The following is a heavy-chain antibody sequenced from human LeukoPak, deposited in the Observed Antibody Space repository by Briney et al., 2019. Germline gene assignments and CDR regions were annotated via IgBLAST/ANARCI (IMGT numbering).Heavy chain of an antibody. CDR2: INPNSGGT. J-gene: IGHJ5*02. V-gene: IGHV1-2*06. Sequence: ASVKVSCKASGYTFTGYYIHWVRQAPGQGLEWMGRINPNSGGTNYAQKFQGRVTMIRDTSISTAYMELSRLRSDDTAVYYCASGMGPIDSGSYLFDNWGQGTLVTVSS. D-gene: IGHD1-26*01. CDR3: ASGMGPIDSGSYLFDN. CDR1: GYTFTGYY.